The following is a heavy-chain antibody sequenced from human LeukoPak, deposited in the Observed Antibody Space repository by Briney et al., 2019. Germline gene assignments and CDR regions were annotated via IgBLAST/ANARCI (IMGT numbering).Heavy chain of an antibody. D-gene: IGHD2-8*01. CDR2: INPSGGGT. Sequence: ASVKVSCKSSGYTFTSYYIRWVRQAPGQGLEWIGVINPSGGGTSYAQKFQGRVTMTRDTSTSTVYMDLRSLRSEDTAVYFCARDMLAVPSNWFDPWGQGTLVTVSS. CDR3: ARDMLAVPSNWFDP. CDR1: GYTFTSYY. V-gene: IGHV1-46*01. J-gene: IGHJ5*02.